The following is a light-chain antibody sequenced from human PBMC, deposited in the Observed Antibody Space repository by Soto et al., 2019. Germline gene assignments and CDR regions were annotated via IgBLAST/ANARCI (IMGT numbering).Light chain of an antibody. CDR2: EAS. Sequence: DIQMNQSPSTLSATVGDRVTITCRASHSISTWLSWYQQKSGKAPKLLIYEASSLGSGVPSRFSGSGSGTEFTLTISSLQPDDFATYYCLQDHDDSWTFGQGTKVDVK. CDR1: HSISTW. V-gene: IGKV1-5*03. J-gene: IGKJ1*01. CDR3: LQDHDDSWT.